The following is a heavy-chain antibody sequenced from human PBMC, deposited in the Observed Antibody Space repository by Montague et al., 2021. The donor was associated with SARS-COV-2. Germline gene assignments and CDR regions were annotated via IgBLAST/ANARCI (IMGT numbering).Heavy chain of an antibody. CDR1: GFAVNSNY. CDR2: IYSGGTT. CDR3: ARRLEERLPYYYYGLDV. J-gene: IGHJ6*02. Sequence: FRSLSLAATGFAVNSNYMTWVRQAPGKGLEWVSVIYSGGTTYYANSVKDRFTISRDSSKNTVHLQMNSLRVDDTAVYYCARRLEERLPYYYYGLDVWGQGTTVNVSS. D-gene: IGHD1-1*01. V-gene: IGHV3-66*01.